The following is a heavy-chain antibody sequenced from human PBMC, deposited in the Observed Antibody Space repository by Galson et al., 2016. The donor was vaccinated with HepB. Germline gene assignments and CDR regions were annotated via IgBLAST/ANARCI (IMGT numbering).Heavy chain of an antibody. CDR2: IYSDDST. D-gene: IGHD2-2*01. CDR3: ARDSPLPAAFDY. V-gene: IGHV3-66*01. Sequence: SLRLSCAASGFTVSTNYMSWVRQAPGKGLEWVSVIYSDDSTYYADSVKGSFTISRDNSKNTVYFQLNSLRVEDTAVYYCARDSPLPAAFDYWGQGTLVTVTS. CDR1: GFTVSTNY. J-gene: IGHJ4*02.